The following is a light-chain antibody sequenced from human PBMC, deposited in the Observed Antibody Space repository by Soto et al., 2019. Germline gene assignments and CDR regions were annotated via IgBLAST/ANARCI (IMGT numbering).Light chain of an antibody. CDR1: SSNIGAGYD. J-gene: IGLJ2*01. Sequence: QSVLTQPPSVSGAPGQRVTISCTGSSSNIGAGYDVHWYQQLPGPAPKLLIYGNSNRPSGVPDRFSGSKSGTSASLDITGLQAEDEADYYCQSYDSSLSGVVFGGGTKLTVL. CDR3: QSYDSSLSGVV. V-gene: IGLV1-40*01. CDR2: GNS.